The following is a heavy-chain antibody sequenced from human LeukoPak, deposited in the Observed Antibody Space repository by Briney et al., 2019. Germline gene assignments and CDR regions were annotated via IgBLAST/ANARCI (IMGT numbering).Heavy chain of an antibody. Sequence: SETLSLTCTVSGGSISNSSHYWGWIRQPPGKRLEWIGSIYYSGNTYTNPSLRSRITISVDTSKNQFSLKLSSVTAADTAVYYCASRRAQLGPPLDYGGQETLVTVPS. D-gene: IGHD5-18*01. V-gene: IGHV4-39*01. CDR2: IYYSGNT. CDR3: ASRRAQLGPPLDY. J-gene: IGHJ4*02. CDR1: GGSISNSSHY.